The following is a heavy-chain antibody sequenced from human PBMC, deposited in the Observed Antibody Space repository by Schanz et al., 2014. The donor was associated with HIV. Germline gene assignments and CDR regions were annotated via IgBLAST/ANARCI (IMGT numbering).Heavy chain of an antibody. CDR1: GFTFSSYV. V-gene: IGHV3-33*01. J-gene: IGHJ4*02. CDR2: IWYDGSSK. CDR3: ARGGLQWHPEWFDY. Sequence: QVQLVESGGGVVQPGRSLRLSCAASGFTFSSYVMHWVRQAPGKGLEWVTVIWYDGSSKYYADSVKGRFTISRDNSKNTLYLQMNSLRAEDTAVYYYARGGLQWHPEWFDYWGQGTLVTVSS. D-gene: IGHD4-4*01.